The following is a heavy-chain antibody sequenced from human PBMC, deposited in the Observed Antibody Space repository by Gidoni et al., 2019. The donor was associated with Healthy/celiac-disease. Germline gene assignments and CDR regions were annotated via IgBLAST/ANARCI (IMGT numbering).Heavy chain of an antibody. Sequence: QVQLVQSGAEVKKPWSSVTFSCKASGGTFSSYSISWVRQAPGKGLEWMGGIIPILGTANYAQKFQGRVTITADESTSTAYMELSSLRSEDTAVYYCARDYDYGDYWHYWGQGTLVTVSS. CDR2: IIPILGTA. V-gene: IGHV1-69*01. D-gene: IGHD4-17*01. CDR3: ARDYDYGDYWHY. CDR1: GGTFSSYS. J-gene: IGHJ4*02.